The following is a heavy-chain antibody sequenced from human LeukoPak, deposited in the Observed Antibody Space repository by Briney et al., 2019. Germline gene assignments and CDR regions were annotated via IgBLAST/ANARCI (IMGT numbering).Heavy chain of an antibody. V-gene: IGHV4-34*01. Sequence: SETLSLTCAVYGGSFSGYYWSWIRQPPGKGLEWIGEINHSGSTNYNPSLKSRVTISVDTSKNQFSLKLSSVTAADTAVYYCARGRGYCSSTSCYSNWFDPWGRGTLVTVSS. D-gene: IGHD2-2*01. CDR2: INHSGST. J-gene: IGHJ5*02. CDR3: ARGRGYCSSTSCYSNWFDP. CDR1: GGSFSGYY.